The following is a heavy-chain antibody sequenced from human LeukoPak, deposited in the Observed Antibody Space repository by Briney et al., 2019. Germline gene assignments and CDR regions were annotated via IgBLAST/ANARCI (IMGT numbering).Heavy chain of an antibody. CDR3: ARDQRPLPYYYYGMDV. CDR2: IYSGGST. Sequence: GGSLRLSCAASGLTVSSNYMSWVRQAPGKGLEWVSVIYSGGSTYYADSVKGRFTISRDNSKNTLYLQMNSLRAEDTAVYYCARDQRPLPYYYYGMDVWGQGTTVTVSS. D-gene: IGHD6-25*01. J-gene: IGHJ6*02. V-gene: IGHV3-66*02. CDR1: GLTVSSNY.